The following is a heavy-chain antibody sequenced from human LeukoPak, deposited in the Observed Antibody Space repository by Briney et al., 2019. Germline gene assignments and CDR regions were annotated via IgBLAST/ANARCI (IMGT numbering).Heavy chain of an antibody. CDR3: AKRLWQLIPQFDYFDY. J-gene: IGHJ4*02. CDR1: GFTFSSYG. D-gene: IGHD6-6*01. V-gene: IGHV3-30*02. CDR2: IRYDGSNK. Sequence: PGGSLRLSCAASGFTFSSYGMHWVRQAPGKGLEWVAFIRYDGSNKYYADSVKGRFTISGDNSKNTLYLQMNSLRAEDTAVYYCAKRLWQLIPQFDYFDYWGQGTLVTVSS.